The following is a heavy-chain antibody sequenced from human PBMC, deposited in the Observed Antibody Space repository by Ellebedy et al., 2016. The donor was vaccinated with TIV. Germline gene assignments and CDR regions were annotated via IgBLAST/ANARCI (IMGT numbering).Heavy chain of an antibody. CDR1: GGSISSGGYY. CDR2: IYYSGRT. CDR3: ARLAYSSSSRDYYYGMDV. V-gene: IGHV4-39*01. D-gene: IGHD6-6*01. J-gene: IGHJ6*02. Sequence: SETLSLTXTVSGGSISSGGYYWSWIRQPPGKGLEWIGSIYYSGRTYYNPSLKSRVIISVDTSKNQFSLRLSSVTAADTAVYYCARLAYSSSSRDYYYGMDVWGQGTTVTVSS.